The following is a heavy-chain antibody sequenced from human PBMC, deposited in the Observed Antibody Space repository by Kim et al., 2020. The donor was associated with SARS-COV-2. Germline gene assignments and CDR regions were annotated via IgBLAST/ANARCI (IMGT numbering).Heavy chain of an antibody. CDR3: ARLRVSGTNWFDP. D-gene: IGHD1-1*01. J-gene: IGHJ5*02. V-gene: IGHV5-51*01. Sequence: YGPSFQGQVTISADKSISTAYLQWRSLKASDTAMYYGARLRVSGTNWFDPWGQGTLVTVSS.